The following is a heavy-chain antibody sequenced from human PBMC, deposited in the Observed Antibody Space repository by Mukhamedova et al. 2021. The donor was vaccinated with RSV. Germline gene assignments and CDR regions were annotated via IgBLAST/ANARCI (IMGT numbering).Heavy chain of an antibody. J-gene: IGHJ4*02. D-gene: IGHD2-2*01. CDR2: IRQDGSEK. CDR3: ATAGQYRFDY. V-gene: IGHV3-7*01. Sequence: VATIRQDGSEKHHVDSVKGRFTISRDNAENTLYLQMNSLTAEDTAVYYCATAGQYRFDYWGQGTLVTVSS.